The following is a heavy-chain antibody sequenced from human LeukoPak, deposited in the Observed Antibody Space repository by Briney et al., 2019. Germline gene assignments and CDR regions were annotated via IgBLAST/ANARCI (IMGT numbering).Heavy chain of an antibody. Sequence: GGSLRLSCAASGFTFSTYWMHWVRQVPGKGLVWVSRINPDGSSTHYADSVRGRFTISRDNAKNTLYVQMNTLRAEDTAMYYCVGEGGTSGWYFRGFDYWGQGTLVTVSS. CDR3: VGEGGTSGWYFRGFDY. D-gene: IGHD6-13*01. CDR1: GFTFSTYW. V-gene: IGHV3-74*01. J-gene: IGHJ4*02. CDR2: INPDGSST.